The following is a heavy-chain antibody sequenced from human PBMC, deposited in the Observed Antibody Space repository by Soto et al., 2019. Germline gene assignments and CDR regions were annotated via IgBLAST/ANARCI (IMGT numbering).Heavy chain of an antibody. CDR3: AKDNEGITGTYFDY. D-gene: IGHD1-20*01. J-gene: IGHJ4*02. CDR1: GFTLSSYG. V-gene: IGHV3-30*18. CDR2: ISYDGSNK. Sequence: GGSLRLSCAASGFTLSSYGMHWVRQAPGKGLEWVAVISYDGSNKYYADSVKGRFTISRDNSKNTLYLQMNSLRAEDTAVYYCAKDNEGITGTYFDYWGQGTLVTVSS.